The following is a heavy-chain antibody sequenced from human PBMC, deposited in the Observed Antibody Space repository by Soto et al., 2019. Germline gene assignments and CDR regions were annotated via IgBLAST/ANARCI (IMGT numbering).Heavy chain of an antibody. CDR3: AGGLIVVAGSSAYYGMDV. Sequence: QVHLLLQSGAEVKKPGSSVKVSCKASGGNPSNSAISWVRQAPGQGLEWMGGIIPVFGIVSYAQNFQGRVTITADEYTSTANMELSSLRSENTAVYFCAGGLIVVAGSSAYYGMDVWGQGTTVTVSS. D-gene: IGHD3-22*01. J-gene: IGHJ6*02. CDR2: IIPVFGIV. CDR1: GGNPSNSA. V-gene: IGHV1-69*01.